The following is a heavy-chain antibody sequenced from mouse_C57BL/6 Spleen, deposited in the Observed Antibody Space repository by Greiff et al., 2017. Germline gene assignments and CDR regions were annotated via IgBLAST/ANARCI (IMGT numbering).Heavy chain of an antibody. J-gene: IGHJ3*01. D-gene: IGHD2-3*01. Sequence: QVQLKQSGPELVKPGASVKISCKASGYAFSSSWMNWVKQRPGKGLEWIGRIYPGDGDTNYNGKFKGKATLTADKSSSTAYMQLSSLTSEDSAVYFCASIYDGSWFAYWGQGTLVTVSA. V-gene: IGHV1-82*01. CDR2: IYPGDGDT. CDR3: ASIYDGSWFAY. CDR1: GYAFSSSW.